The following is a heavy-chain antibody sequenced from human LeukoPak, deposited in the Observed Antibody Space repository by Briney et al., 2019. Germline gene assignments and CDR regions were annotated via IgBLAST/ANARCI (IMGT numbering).Heavy chain of an antibody. D-gene: IGHD5-12*01. CDR1: GGSISSYY. J-gene: IGHJ4*02. V-gene: IGHV4-4*07. CDR3: ARAGGRDFHFDS. CDR2: ISTSGST. Sequence: SETLSLTCTVSGGSISSYYWSWIRQPAGKGLESIGHISTSGSTNYNPSLKSRVTMSVDTSKNQFSLKLSSVTAADTAFYFCARAGGRDFHFDSWGQGTLVTVSS.